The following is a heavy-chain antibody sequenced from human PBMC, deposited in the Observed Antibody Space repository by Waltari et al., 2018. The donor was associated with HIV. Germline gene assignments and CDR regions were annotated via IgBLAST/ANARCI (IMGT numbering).Heavy chain of an antibody. CDR1: GLTFRNYW. CDR3: ATWAQGGIENY. D-gene: IGHD3-16*01. V-gene: IGHV3-7*01. CDR2: VKGDGSE. Sequence: EVQLVESGGGLVQPGGSLRLSCVVSGLTFRNYWMNWVRQAPGKGVEGVANVKGDGSERYVDSVKGRFTVSRDNSKNSLYLQMNSLRAEDTAMYFCATWAQGGIENYWGQGALVTVSS. J-gene: IGHJ4*02.